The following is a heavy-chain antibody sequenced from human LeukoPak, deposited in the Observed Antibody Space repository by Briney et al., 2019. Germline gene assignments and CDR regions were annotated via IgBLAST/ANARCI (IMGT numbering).Heavy chain of an antibody. V-gene: IGHV1-2*02. CDR2: INPNSVGT. CDR3: ARASFWESPINWFAP. J-gene: IGHJ5*02. D-gene: IGHD3-16*01. Sequence: ASVKVSCKASGYTFTGYYMHWVRQAPGQGLEWMGWINPNSVGTNYAQKFQGRVTMTRDRSISTAYMELSRLTSDDTAVYYCARASFWESPINWFAPWGQGTLVTVSS. CDR1: GYTFTGYY.